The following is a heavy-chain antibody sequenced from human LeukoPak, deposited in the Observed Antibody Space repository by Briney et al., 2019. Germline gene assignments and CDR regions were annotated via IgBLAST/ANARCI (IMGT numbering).Heavy chain of an antibody. CDR2: ICPDGTVT. CDR3: VRDFRSADY. Sequence: GGSVRLSCAASGFSFTTYCMHSVRQAPRKGPMWVSRICPDGTVTNYADSVKARFSISRDNARNTVYLQMNSLRAEDTAVYYCVRDFRSADYWGQGTLVTVSS. CDR1: GFSFTTYC. V-gene: IGHV3-74*01. J-gene: IGHJ4*02.